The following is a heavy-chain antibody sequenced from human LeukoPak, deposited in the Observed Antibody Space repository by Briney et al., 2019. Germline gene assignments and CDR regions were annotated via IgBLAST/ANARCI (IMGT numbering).Heavy chain of an antibody. CDR1: GYTFTSYA. Sequence: SVKVSCKASGYTFTSYAISWVRQAPGQGLEWMGGIIPIFGTANYAQKFQGRVTITADKSTSTAYMELSSLRSEDTAVYYCARVGGSSWSSRWYFDLWGRGTLVTVSS. J-gene: IGHJ2*01. CDR3: ARVGGSSWSSRWYFDL. V-gene: IGHV1-69*06. CDR2: IIPIFGTA. D-gene: IGHD6-13*01.